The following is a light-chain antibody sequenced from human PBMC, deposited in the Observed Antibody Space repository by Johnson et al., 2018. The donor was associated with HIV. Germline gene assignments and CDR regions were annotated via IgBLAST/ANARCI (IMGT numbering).Light chain of an antibody. V-gene: IGLV3-1*01. CDR3: GTWDSSLSAL. CDR1: KLGDKY. CDR2: QDS. Sequence: LTQPPSVSVSPGQTASITCSGDKLGDKYACWYQQKPGQSPVLVIYQDSKRPSGIPDRFSVSKSGTSATLGITGLQTGDEADYYGGTWDSSLSALFGTGTKVTVL. J-gene: IGLJ1*01.